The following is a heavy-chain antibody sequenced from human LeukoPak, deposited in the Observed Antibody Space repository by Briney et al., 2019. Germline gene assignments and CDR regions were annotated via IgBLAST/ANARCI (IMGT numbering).Heavy chain of an antibody. Sequence: GGSLRLSCAASGFTFSSYAMSWVRQAPGKGLEWVSAISGSGGSTYYADSVKGRFTISRDNSKNTLYLLMNSLRAEDTAVYYCAKGQYSSGWYDYWGQGTLVTVSS. CDR3: AKGQYSSGWYDY. CDR1: GFTFSSYA. V-gene: IGHV3-23*01. D-gene: IGHD6-19*01. J-gene: IGHJ4*02. CDR2: ISGSGGST.